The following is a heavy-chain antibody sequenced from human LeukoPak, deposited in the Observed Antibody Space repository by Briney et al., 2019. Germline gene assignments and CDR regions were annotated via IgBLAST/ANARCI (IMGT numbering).Heavy chain of an antibody. CDR3: ARGAAVAFDY. CDR2: ISTSGST. D-gene: IGHD6-19*01. V-gene: IGHV4-61*02. J-gene: IGHJ4*02. Sequence: SETLSLNCTVSGGSISRGSYYWSWIRQPAGRGLEWIGRISTSGSTNYNPSLKSRVTISVDTSKNQFSLKLNSVTAADTAVYYCARGAAVAFDYWGQGTLATVSS. CDR1: GGSISRGSYY.